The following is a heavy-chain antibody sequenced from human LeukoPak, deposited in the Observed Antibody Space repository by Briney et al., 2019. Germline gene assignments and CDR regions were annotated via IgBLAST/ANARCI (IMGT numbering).Heavy chain of an antibody. V-gene: IGHV4-34*01. D-gene: IGHD2-15*01. CDR2: INHSGST. CDR1: GGSFSGYY. Sequence: PSETLSLTCAVYGGSFSGYYWSWIRQPPGKGLAWIGEINHSGSTNYNPSLKSRVTISVDTSKNQFSLKLSSVTAADTAVYYCARSGGYYYYYGMDVGGQGTTVTVSS. J-gene: IGHJ6*02. CDR3: ARSGGYYYYYGMDV.